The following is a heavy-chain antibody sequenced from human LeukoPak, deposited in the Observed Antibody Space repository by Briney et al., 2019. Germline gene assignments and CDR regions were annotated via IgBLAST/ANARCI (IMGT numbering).Heavy chain of an antibody. D-gene: IGHD3-10*01. CDR2: IYYSGTT. J-gene: IGHJ5*02. Sequence: SETLSLTCTVSGVSISSYYGNWIRQPPGKGLEWIGSIYYSGTTNYNPSLKSRVTISLDTSKTQFSLKLSSVTAVDTAVYYCARGEGSSMVRGVIFWFDPWGQGSLVTVSS. CDR1: GVSISSYY. V-gene: IGHV4-59*01. CDR3: ARGEGSSMVRGVIFWFDP.